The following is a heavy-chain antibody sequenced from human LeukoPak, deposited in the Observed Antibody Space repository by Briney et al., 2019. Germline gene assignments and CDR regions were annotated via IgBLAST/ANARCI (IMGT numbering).Heavy chain of an antibody. J-gene: IGHJ4*02. CDR3: AKDWEPYNWNYVGY. CDR1: GFTFSSYG. D-gene: IGHD1-20*01. Sequence: GGSLRLSCAASGFTFSSYGMHWVRQAPGKGLEWVAVIWYYGSNKYYADSVKGRFTISRDNSKNTLYLQMNSLRAEDTAMYYCAKDWEPYNWNYVGYWGQGTLVTVSS. CDR2: IWYYGSNK. V-gene: IGHV3-33*06.